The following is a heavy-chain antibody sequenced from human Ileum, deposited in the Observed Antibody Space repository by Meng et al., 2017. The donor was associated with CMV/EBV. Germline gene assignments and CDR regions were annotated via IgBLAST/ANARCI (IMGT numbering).Heavy chain of an antibody. J-gene: IGHJ4*02. CDR3: VRERGGYCSGTSCSRAFDY. D-gene: IGHD2-15*01. CDR1: EFTFSIYE. Sequence: GGSLRLSCAASEFTFSIYEMNWVRQAPGKGLEWVSYISSSGSSTYYPDSVKGRFTISRDNTMNSLDLQMNSLRAEDTGVYYCVRERGGYCSGTSCSRAFDYWGQGTLVTVSS. CDR2: ISSSGSST. V-gene: IGHV3-48*03.